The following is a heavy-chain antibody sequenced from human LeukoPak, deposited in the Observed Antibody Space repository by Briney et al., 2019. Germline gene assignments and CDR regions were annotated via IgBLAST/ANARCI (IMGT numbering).Heavy chain of an antibody. Sequence: SQTLSLTCAISGDRVSSNSAAWNWIRQSPSRGLEWLGRTYYRSKWYNDYAVSVKSRITINPDTSKNQFSLQLNSVTPEDTAVYYCARGKRYSSGWYTYNWFDPWGQGTLVTVSS. J-gene: IGHJ5*02. CDR1: GDRVSSNSAA. CDR3: ARGKRYSSGWYTYNWFDP. D-gene: IGHD6-19*01. V-gene: IGHV6-1*01. CDR2: TYYRSKWYN.